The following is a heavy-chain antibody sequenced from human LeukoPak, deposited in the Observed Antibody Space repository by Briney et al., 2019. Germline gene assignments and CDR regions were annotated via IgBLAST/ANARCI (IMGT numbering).Heavy chain of an antibody. CDR3: AHFGIDWANYC. Sequence: PGGSLRLSCAASGFTFSSYWMHWVRQAPGKGLLWVARINTDGSITGYTDSVRGRFAISRDNTKNTLYLQMNSLRVEDTAVYYCAHFGIDWANYCWGQGTLVTVSS. D-gene: IGHD3-9*01. V-gene: IGHV3-74*01. J-gene: IGHJ4*02. CDR2: INTDGSIT. CDR1: GFTFSSYW.